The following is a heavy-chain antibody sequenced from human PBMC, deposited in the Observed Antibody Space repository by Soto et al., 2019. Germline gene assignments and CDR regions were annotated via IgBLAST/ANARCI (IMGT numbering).Heavy chain of an antibody. V-gene: IGHV3-33*01. J-gene: IGHJ4*02. Sequence: GGSLRLSCAASGFTFSSYGMHWVRQAPGKGLEWVAVIWYDGSNKYYADSVKGRFTISRDNSKNTLYLQMNSLRAEDTAVYYCARWGQQLGDYFDYWGQGTLVTVSS. CDR3: ARWGQQLGDYFDY. CDR1: GFTFSSYG. D-gene: IGHD6-13*01. CDR2: IWYDGSNK.